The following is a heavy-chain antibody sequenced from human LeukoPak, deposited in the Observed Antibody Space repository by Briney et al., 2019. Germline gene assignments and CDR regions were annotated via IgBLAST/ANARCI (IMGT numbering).Heavy chain of an antibody. V-gene: IGHV3-7*01. Sequence: PGGSLRLSCAASGFTFRNNWMTWVRQAPGKGLEWVAHIKEDGSAQNYIDSVKGRFTISRDNAKNSLYLQMNSLRAEDTAVYYCARGVGSSAFDIWGQGTMVTVSS. D-gene: IGHD6-6*01. CDR3: ARGVGSSAFDI. J-gene: IGHJ3*02. CDR2: IKEDGSAQ. CDR1: GFTFRNNW.